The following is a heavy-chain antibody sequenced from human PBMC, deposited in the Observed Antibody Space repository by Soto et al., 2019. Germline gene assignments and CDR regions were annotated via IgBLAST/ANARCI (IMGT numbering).Heavy chain of an antibody. D-gene: IGHD2-15*01. CDR1: GFIFSSYA. CDR2: ISYDGSNK. CDR3: ARVSALRAFDP. Sequence: QVQLVESGGGVVQPGRSLRLSCAASGFIFSSYALHSVRQAPGKGLEWVALISYDGSNKYYADSVKGRFTTSRDNSKNTLYLQMNSLRAEDTAVYYCARVSALRAFDPWGQGTLVTVSS. V-gene: IGHV3-30-3*01. J-gene: IGHJ5*02.